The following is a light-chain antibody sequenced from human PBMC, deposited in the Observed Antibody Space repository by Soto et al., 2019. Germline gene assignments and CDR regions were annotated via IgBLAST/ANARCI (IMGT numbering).Light chain of an antibody. CDR2: DDN. V-gene: IGLV1-51*01. CDR3: AAWDDSLNGTV. J-gene: IGLJ3*02. CDR1: TSNIGGNS. Sequence: QSVLTQPPSVSAAPGQMVTISCSGSTSNIGGNSVSWYQQLPGTAPKLLIYDDNKRPSGIPDRFSGSTSGTSATLGITGFQSEDVADYYCAAWDDSLNGTVFVGGTKVTVL.